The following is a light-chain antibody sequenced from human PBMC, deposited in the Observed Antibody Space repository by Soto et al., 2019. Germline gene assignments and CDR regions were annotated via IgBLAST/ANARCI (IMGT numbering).Light chain of an antibody. Sequence: PPSPATLSVSPRERATLSCRASQSVSSSYLAWYQQKPGQAPRLLIYGASSRATGIPDRFSGSGSGTDFTLTISRLEPEDFAVYYCQQYGSSRTFGQGTRLEIK. V-gene: IGKV3-20*01. J-gene: IGKJ5*01. CDR2: GAS. CDR3: QQYGSSRT. CDR1: QSVSSSY.